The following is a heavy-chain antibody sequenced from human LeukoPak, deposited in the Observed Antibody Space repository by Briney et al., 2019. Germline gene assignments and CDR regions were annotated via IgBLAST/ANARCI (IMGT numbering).Heavy chain of an antibody. V-gene: IGHV1-2*04. D-gene: IGHD2-2*02. J-gene: IGHJ3*02. CDR3: ARIPAAIPPTDAFDI. CDR2: INPNSGGT. Sequence: ASVKVSCKASGYTFTGYYMHWVRQAPGQGLEWMGWINPNSGGTNYAQKFQGWVTMTRDTSISTAYMELSRLRSDDTAVYYCARIPAAIPPTDAFDIWGQGTMVTVSS. CDR1: GYTFTGYY.